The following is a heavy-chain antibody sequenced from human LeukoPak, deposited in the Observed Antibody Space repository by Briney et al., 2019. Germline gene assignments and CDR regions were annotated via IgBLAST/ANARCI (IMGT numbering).Heavy chain of an antibody. V-gene: IGHV3-30*02. CDR2: IRYDGSNK. J-gene: IGHJ6*02. Sequence: GASLRLSCAASGFTVSSYGMHWVRQAPGKGLGWVAFIRYDGSNKYYADSVKGRFTISRDNSKNTLYLQMNSLRAEDTAVYYCAKDGGSRIYYYYYGMDVWGQGTTVTVSS. CDR1: GFTVSSYG. D-gene: IGHD2-2*01. CDR3: AKDGGSRIYYYYYGMDV.